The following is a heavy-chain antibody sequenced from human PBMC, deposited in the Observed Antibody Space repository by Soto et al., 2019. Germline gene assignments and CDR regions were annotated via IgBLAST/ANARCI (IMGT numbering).Heavy chain of an antibody. V-gene: IGHV1-8*01. J-gene: IGHJ5*02. CDR3: ASLAAPAPGEYWFAP. Sequence: QVQLVQSGAEVKKPGASVKVSCKASGYTFTSYDINWVRQATGQGLEWMGWMNPNSGNTGYAQKFQGRVTMHRHTSISTAYLELSSLRSEDTAVYYCASLAAPAPGEYWFAPWGQGTLVTVSS. CDR1: GYTFTSYD. D-gene: IGHD6-6*01. CDR2: MNPNSGNT.